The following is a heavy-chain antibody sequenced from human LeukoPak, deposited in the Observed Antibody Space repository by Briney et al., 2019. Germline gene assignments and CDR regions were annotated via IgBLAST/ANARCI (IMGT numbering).Heavy chain of an antibody. D-gene: IGHD2-2*01. Sequence: GGSLRLSCAASGITFSSYSMNWVRQAPGKGLEWVSYISSSSSTIYYADSVQGRFTISRDNAKNSLYLQMNSLRAEDTAVYYCAKKRVITTPAAIDWCFDLWGRGTLLTVSS. CDR3: AKKRVITTPAAIDWCFDL. V-gene: IGHV3-48*04. CDR1: GITFSSYS. CDR2: ISSSSSTI. J-gene: IGHJ2*01.